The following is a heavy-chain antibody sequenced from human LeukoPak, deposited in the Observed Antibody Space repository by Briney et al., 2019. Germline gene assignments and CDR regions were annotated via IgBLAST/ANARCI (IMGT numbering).Heavy chain of an antibody. CDR2: ISSSSYI. J-gene: IGHJ4*02. CDR1: GFTFSSYS. Sequence: GGSLRLSCAASGFTFSSYSMNWVRQAPGKGLEWVSSISSSSYIYYADSVKGRFTISRDNAKNSLYLQMNSLRAEDTAVYYCAXXXXTTXXXYXGQGTLVTVSS. V-gene: IGHV3-21*01. CDR3: AXXXXTTXXXY. D-gene: IGHD4-11*01.